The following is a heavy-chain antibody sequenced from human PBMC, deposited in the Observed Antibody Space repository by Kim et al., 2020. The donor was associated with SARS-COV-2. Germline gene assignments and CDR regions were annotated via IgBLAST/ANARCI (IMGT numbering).Heavy chain of an antibody. CDR2: VYHSGST. CDR1: GGSISSSFNY. V-gene: IGHV4-39*01. D-gene: IGHD3-22*01. Sequence: SETLSLTCTVSGGSISSSFNYWGWIRQPPGKGLEWIGSVYHSGSTYDSPSLKSRVTVSVDTSKNEFSLKVTSVTAADTAVYFCARLPHASSGYVDCWGQGILVTVSS. J-gene: IGHJ4*02. CDR3: ARLPHASSGYVDC.